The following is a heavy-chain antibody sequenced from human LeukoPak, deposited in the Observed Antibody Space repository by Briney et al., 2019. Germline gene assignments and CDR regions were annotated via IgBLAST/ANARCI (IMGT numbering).Heavy chain of an antibody. D-gene: IGHD2-8*02. CDR1: GGSISSYY. CDR2: IYYSGST. CDR3: ARQYDTGGYYFDY. J-gene: IGHJ4*02. Sequence: SETLSLTCTVSGGSISSYYWSWIRRPPGKGLEWIGHIYYSGSTNYNPSLKSRVTISVDTSNNQFSLKLSSVTAADTAVYFCARQYDTGGYYFDYWGQGTLVTVSS. V-gene: IGHV4-59*08.